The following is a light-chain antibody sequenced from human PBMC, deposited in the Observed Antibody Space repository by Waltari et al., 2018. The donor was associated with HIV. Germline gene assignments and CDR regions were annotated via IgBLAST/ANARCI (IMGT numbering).Light chain of an antibody. Sequence: DIQLTQSPSLLSASVGDRVTLTCRASQSISSFLNWYQQKPGKAPKVLIYAASSLQSGVPSRFSGSGSGTDFTLTISSLQPEDFATYYCQQSFSTPPTFGGGTKVEIK. CDR2: AAS. J-gene: IGKJ4*02. CDR1: QSISSF. CDR3: QQSFSTPPT. V-gene: IGKV1-39*01.